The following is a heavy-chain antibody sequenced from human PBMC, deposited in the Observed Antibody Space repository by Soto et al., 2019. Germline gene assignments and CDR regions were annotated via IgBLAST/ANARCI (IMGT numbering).Heavy chain of an antibody. V-gene: IGHV3-21*04. Sequence: EVQLVESGGGLVKPGGSLRLSCAASGFTLSSYSMNWVRQAPGKGLEWVSSISSRSSYIYYADSVKGRFTISRDNAKNSLYLHMSSLRAEDTAMYYCARDHITAAVGRSFEYWGQGTLVTVSS. D-gene: IGHD6-13*01. CDR1: GFTLSSYS. CDR2: ISSRSSYI. J-gene: IGHJ4*02. CDR3: ARDHITAAVGRSFEY.